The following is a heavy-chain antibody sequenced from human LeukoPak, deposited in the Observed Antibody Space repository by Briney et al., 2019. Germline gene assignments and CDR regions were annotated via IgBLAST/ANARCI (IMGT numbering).Heavy chain of an antibody. D-gene: IGHD3-22*01. Sequence: SETLSLTCTVSGGSISSYYWSWIRQPPGKVLEWIGYIYYSGSTNYNPSLKSRVTISVDTSKNQFSLKLSSVTAADTAVYYCARGYYDSSAFDYWGQGTLVTVSS. CDR3: ARGYYDSSAFDY. CDR1: GGSISSYY. J-gene: IGHJ4*02. V-gene: IGHV4-59*01. CDR2: IYYSGST.